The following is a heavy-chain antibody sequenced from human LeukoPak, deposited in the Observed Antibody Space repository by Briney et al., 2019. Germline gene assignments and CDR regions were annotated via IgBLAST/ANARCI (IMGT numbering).Heavy chain of an antibody. CDR2: ISSSGTTK. J-gene: IGHJ4*02. CDR3: ARDSYNGNDYYFDY. CDR1: GFTFSSYE. Sequence: PGGSPRLSCSGSGFTFSSYEMDWVRQAPGKGLEWVSYISSSGTTKYYADSVKGRFTISRDNAKNSLYLQMNSLRADDTAVYYCARDSYNGNDYYFDYWGQGTLVPVSS. V-gene: IGHV3-48*03. D-gene: IGHD5-24*01.